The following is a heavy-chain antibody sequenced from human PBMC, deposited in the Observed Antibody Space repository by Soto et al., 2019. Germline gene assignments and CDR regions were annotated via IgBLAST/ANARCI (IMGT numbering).Heavy chain of an antibody. J-gene: IGHJ4*02. Sequence: SETLSLTCAVYGGSFSGYYWSWIRQPLGKGLEWIGEINHSGSTNYNPSLKSRVTISVDTSKNQFSLKLSSVTAADTAVYYCARGIIGGAAYYFDYWGQGTLVTVSS. CDR1: GGSFSGYY. CDR2: INHSGST. D-gene: IGHD6-13*01. CDR3: ARGIIGGAAYYFDY. V-gene: IGHV4-34*01.